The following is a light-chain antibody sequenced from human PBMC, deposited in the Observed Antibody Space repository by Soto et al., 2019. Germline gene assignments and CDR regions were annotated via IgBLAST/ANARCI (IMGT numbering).Light chain of an antibody. CDR3: QQYYKWPPET. J-gene: IGKJ2*01. Sequence: EIVLTQSPATLSSFPGDRVTLSCRASQYINTRLAWYQHRPGQAPRLLVYGASTKATDMPGRFSGSGSGTEFTLTISSLQSEDFAVYYCQQYYKWPPETFGQGTKVDIK. CDR2: GAS. V-gene: IGKV3-15*01. CDR1: QYINTR.